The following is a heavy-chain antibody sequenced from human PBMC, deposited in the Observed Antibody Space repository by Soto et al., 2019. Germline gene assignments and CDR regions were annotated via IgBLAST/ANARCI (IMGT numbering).Heavy chain of an antibody. D-gene: IGHD6-19*01. V-gene: IGHV4-59*01. CDR1: GGSISSYY. CDR2: IYYSGST. CDR3: RRGSSVAGYYFYGLGV. J-gene: IGHJ6*02. Sequence: PSETLSLTCTVSGGSISSYYWSWIRQPPRKGLERNGYIYYSGSTNYHPSIKSRITITIDTSKKQISLKLSSVTDADKDLYYRRRGSSVAGYYFYGLGVWGQGTRVTV.